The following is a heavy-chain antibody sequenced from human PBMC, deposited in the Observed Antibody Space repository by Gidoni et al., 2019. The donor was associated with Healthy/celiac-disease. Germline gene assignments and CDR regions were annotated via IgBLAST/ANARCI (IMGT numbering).Heavy chain of an antibody. D-gene: IGHD4-4*01. V-gene: IGHV3-21*01. CDR1: GFTFSSYS. CDR2: ISISSSYI. J-gene: IGHJ4*02. CDR3: ASPTVTTGY. Sequence: EVQLVESGGGLVKPGGSLRPSCAASGFTFSSYSMNWVRQAPGKGLEWVSSISISSSYIYYADSVKGRFTISRDNAKNSLYLQMNSLRAEDTAVYYCASPTVTTGYWGQGTLVTVSS.